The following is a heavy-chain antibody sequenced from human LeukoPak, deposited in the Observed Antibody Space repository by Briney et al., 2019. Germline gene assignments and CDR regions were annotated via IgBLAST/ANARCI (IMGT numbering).Heavy chain of an antibody. CDR2: ISGYNGNT. CDR1: GYTFTNYG. CDR3: ASRIPPRDVVPAANYYGMDV. J-gene: IGHJ6*02. D-gene: IGHD2-2*01. V-gene: IGHV1-18*01. Sequence: ASVKVSCKASGYTFTNYGISWVRQAPGQGLEWMGWISGYNGNTKYAQKLQGRVTMTTDTSTSTAYMELSSLRSEDTAVYYCASRIPPRDVVPAANYYGMDVWGQGTTVTVSS.